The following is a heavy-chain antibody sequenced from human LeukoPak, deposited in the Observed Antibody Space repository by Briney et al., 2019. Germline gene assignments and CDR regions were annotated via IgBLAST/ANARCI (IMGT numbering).Heavy chain of an antibody. D-gene: IGHD5-24*01. CDR3: TRVGYIDEGIDY. CDR1: GFIFSNDW. CDR2: IKQDGSKK. J-gene: IGHJ4*02. Sequence: GGSLRLSCAASGFIFSNDWMSWVRQAPGKGLEWVANIKQDGSKKSYVDSVKGRFTISRDNAKNSLYLQMNSLRAEDTAIYYCTRVGYIDEGIDYWGQGTLVTVSS. V-gene: IGHV3-7*04.